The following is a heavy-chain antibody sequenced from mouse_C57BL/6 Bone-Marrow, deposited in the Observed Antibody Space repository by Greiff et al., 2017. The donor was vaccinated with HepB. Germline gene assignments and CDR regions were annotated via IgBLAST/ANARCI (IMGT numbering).Heavy chain of an antibody. CDR3: TRLAYYYDSEGFAY. CDR2: VSTGGGYT. CDR1: GFTFSTYG. V-gene: IGHV5-6*01. Sequence: EVMLVESGGDLVKPGGSLKLSCAASGFTFSTYGMSWVRQTPDKRLEWVATVSTGGGYTYYPDSVKGRFTISRDNAKNTLYLQMSGLKSEDTAMFYCTRLAYYYDSEGFAYWGQGTRVTVSA. J-gene: IGHJ3*01. D-gene: IGHD1-1*01.